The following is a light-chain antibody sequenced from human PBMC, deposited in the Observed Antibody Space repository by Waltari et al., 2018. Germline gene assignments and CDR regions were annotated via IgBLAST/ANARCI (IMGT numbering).Light chain of an antibody. CDR3: GSYRSSALEAI. CDR2: AVT. J-gene: IGLJ2*01. V-gene: IGLV2-14*03. Sequence: QSALTQPAAVSGSPGQSITISCTGTSSDIGGYNYVSWYQPHPGKAPKLMIYAVTNRPSGVSNRFSGSKSGNTASLTISGLQAEDEAAYYCGSYRSSALEAIFGGGTKLTVL. CDR1: SSDIGGYNY.